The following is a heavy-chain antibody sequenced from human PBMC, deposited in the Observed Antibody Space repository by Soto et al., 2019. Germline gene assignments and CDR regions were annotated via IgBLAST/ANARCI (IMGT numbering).Heavy chain of an antibody. CDR3: AREVTSRSFDL. CDR1: GASFSDSY. D-gene: IGHD2-21*02. V-gene: IGHV4-34*01. Sequence: PSETLSLTCAVYGASFSDSYWNWIRQRPGKGLEWIGEINHSGSTIYNTSLESRVTISLDTSRKQFTRKMRSATAADTAVYYCAREVTSRSFDLWGRGTPVTVPS. J-gene: IGHJ2*01. CDR2: INHSGST.